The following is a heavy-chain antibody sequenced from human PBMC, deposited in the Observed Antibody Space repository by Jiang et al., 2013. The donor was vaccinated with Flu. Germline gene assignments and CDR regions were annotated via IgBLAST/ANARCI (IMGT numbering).Heavy chain of an antibody. J-gene: IGHJ4*02. CDR2: ISYDGSNK. CDR3: AKDMGAIYDILTLDY. D-gene: IGHD3-9*01. CDR1: GFTFSSYG. V-gene: IGHV3-30*18. Sequence: LSCAASGFTFSSYGMHWVRQAPGKGLEWVAVISYDGSNKYYADSVKGRFTISRDNSKNTLYLQMNSLRAEDTAVYYCAKDMGAIYDILTLDYWGQGTLVTVSS.